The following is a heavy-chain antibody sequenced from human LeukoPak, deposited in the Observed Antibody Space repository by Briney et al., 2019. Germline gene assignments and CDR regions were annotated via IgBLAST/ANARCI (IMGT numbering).Heavy chain of an antibody. Sequence: SETLSLTCTVSGGSISPFYWSWIRQPPGRGLEWIGYIYYSGSTNYNPSLKSRVTISVDTSNNQFSLKLTSVTAADTAVYYCARQLGYGMDVWGQGTTVTVSS. D-gene: IGHD3-16*01. CDR3: ARQLGYGMDV. J-gene: IGHJ6*02. CDR2: IYYSGST. CDR1: GGSISPFY. V-gene: IGHV4-59*08.